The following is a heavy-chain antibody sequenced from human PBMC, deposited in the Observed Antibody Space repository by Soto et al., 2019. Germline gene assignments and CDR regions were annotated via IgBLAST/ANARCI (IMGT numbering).Heavy chain of an antibody. J-gene: IGHJ5*02. D-gene: IGHD6-6*01. Sequence: SETLSLTCAVYGGSFSGYYWSWIRQPPGKGLERIGEINHSGSTNYNPSLKSRVTISVDTSKNQFSLKLSSVTAADTAVYYCARRGDSYSSSSGPNWFDPWGQGTLVTVSS. CDR3: ARRGDSYSSSSGPNWFDP. V-gene: IGHV4-34*01. CDR1: GGSFSGYY. CDR2: INHSGST.